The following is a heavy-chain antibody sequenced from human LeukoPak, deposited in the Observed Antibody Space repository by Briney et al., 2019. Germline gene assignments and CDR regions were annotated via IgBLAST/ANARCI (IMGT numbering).Heavy chain of an antibody. CDR1: GFTFSSYG. J-gene: IGHJ4*02. CDR2: IWYDGSNK. Sequence: PGRSLRPSCAASGFTFSSYGMHWVRQAPGKGLEWEAVIWYDGSNKYYADSVKGRFTISRDNSKNTLYLQMNSLRAEDTAVYYCARVGPRYDSSGYYYYFDYWGQGTLVTVSS. CDR3: ARVGPRYDSSGYYYYFDY. V-gene: IGHV3-33*01. D-gene: IGHD3-22*01.